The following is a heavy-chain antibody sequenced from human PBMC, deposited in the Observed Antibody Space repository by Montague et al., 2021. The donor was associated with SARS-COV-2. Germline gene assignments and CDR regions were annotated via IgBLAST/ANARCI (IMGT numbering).Heavy chain of an antibody. CDR3: ARKGGGRSDLAY. CDR1: GDSISTHNW. D-gene: IGHD1-26*01. Sequence: SETLSLTCVVSGDSISTHNWWSWVRPPPGKRLEMVGVIYHTGSTYYKSLHKSRVSMSVDKSWHLFSLKLTSVAAAATAIYYCARKGGGRSDLAYWGQGTLVTVSS. CDR2: IYHTGST. J-gene: IGHJ4*02. V-gene: IGHV4-4*02.